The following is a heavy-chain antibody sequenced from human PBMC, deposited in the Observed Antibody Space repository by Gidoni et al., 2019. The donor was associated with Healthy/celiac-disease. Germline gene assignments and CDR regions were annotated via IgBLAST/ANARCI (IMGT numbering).Heavy chain of an antibody. CDR2: IWYDGSNK. Sequence: RKGLEWVAVIWYDGSNKYYADSVKGRFTISRDNSKNTLYLQMNSLRAEDTAVYYCARSAADDFWSGSYYYYMDVWGKGTTVTVSS. CDR3: ARSAADDFWSGSYYYYMDV. J-gene: IGHJ6*03. D-gene: IGHD3-3*01. V-gene: IGHV3-33*01.